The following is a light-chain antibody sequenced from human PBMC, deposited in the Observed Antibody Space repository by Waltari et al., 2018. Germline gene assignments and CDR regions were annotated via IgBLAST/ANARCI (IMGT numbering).Light chain of an antibody. J-gene: IGKJ1*01. CDR2: DAS. Sequence: DIQMTQSPSSLSASVGDRVTITCQASQDISNHLNWYQQKPGKAPKLLIYDASTLKNGVPSRFSGSVSGTEFTLTISSLQPDDFATYYCQHYSGFSSRTFGQGTKVDIK. V-gene: IGKV1-33*01. CDR1: QDISNH. CDR3: QHYSGFSSRT.